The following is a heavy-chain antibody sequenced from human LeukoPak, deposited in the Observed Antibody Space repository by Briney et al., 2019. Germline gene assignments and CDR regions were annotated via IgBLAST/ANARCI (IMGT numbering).Heavy chain of an antibody. CDR3: ARQIWYASGSYNLFDP. D-gene: IGHD3-10*01. V-gene: IGHV5-51*01. Sequence: GESLKISCKGTGYSFTRYWIGWVRQMPGKALEWMGIIYPGDSDTRYSPSFQGQVPISADKSISTVYLQWSSLKASDTAMYYCARQIWYASGSYNLFDPWGQGTLVTVSS. CDR2: IYPGDSDT. J-gene: IGHJ5*02. CDR1: GYSFTRYW.